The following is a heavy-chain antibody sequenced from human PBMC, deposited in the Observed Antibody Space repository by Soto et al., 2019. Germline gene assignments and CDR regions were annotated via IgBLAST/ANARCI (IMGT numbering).Heavy chain of an antibody. CDR2: INAGNGNT. D-gene: IGHD6-6*01. V-gene: IGHV1-3*01. J-gene: IGHJ4*02. Sequence: ASVKVSCKASGDTFTSYAMHWVRQAPGQRLEWMGWINAGNGNTKYSQKFQGRVTITRDTSASTAYMELSSLRSEDTAVYYCAVRSAARPFDYWGQGTLVTVSS. CDR3: AVRSAARPFDY. CDR1: GDTFTSYA.